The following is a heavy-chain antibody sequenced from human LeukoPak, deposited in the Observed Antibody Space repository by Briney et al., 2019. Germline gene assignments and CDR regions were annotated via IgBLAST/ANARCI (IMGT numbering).Heavy chain of an antibody. V-gene: IGHV3-23*01. CDR3: SKRGAYYFDY. CDR1: GLTSSTYA. Sequence: GGSLRLSCAASGLTSSTYAMSWVRQAPGKGLEWVSSISGSGGGTYYADSVKGRFTISRDNSKNSLFLQMNNLRAEDTAVYYCSKRGAYYFDYWGQGTLVTVSS. J-gene: IGHJ4*02. D-gene: IGHD1-26*01. CDR2: ISGSGGGT.